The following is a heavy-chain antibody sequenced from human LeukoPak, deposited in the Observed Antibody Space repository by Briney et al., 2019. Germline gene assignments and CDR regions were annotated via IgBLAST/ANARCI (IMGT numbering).Heavy chain of an antibody. Sequence: SETLSLTCAVYGGSFSGYYWTWIRQPPGKGLEWIGEISHSGRANYNPSLKSRVTISVDTSKNQFSLKVNSVTAADTAMYYCAREDAVSSDDAFDLWGQGTMVTVS. CDR3: AREDAVSSDDAFDL. J-gene: IGHJ3*01. CDR1: GGSFSGYY. CDR2: ISHSGRA. V-gene: IGHV4-34*01. D-gene: IGHD6-19*01.